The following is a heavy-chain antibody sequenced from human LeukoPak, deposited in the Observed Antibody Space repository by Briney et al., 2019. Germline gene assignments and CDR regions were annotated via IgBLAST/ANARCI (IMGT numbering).Heavy chain of an antibody. D-gene: IGHD5-18*01. Sequence: GGSLRLSCAASGFTVSSNYMSWVRQAPGKGLEWVSVIYSGGSTYYADSVKGRFTISRDNSKNTLYLQMNSLRAEDTAVYYCARGNTWIPFDYWGQGTLVTVSS. CDR2: IYSGGST. J-gene: IGHJ4*02. V-gene: IGHV3-53*01. CDR3: ARGNTWIPFDY. CDR1: GFTVSSNY.